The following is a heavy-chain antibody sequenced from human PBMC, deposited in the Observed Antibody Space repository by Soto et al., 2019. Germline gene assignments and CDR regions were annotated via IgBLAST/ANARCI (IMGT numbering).Heavy chain of an antibody. Sequence: QVQLVESGGGVVQPGRSLRLSCAASGFTFSDYAIHWVRQAPGRGLEWVALISYDGSNTFYSDSVKGRFTISRDNSKSTLYLQMNSLRADDTAVYYCARARSNVKSSWGFYYGLDVWGQGTTVTVSS. D-gene: IGHD4-4*01. J-gene: IGHJ6*02. CDR2: ISYDGSNT. CDR3: ARARSNVKSSWGFYYGLDV. CDR1: GFTFSDYA. V-gene: IGHV3-30-3*01.